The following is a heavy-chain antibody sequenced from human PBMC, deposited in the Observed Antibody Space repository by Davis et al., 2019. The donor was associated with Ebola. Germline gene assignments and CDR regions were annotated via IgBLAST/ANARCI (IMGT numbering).Heavy chain of an antibody. CDR2: ISYDGSNK. CDR3: ARVVTMIVVT. CDR1: GFTFSSYA. D-gene: IGHD3-22*01. V-gene: IGHV3-30-3*01. Sequence: GESLKISCAASGFTFSSYAMSWVRQAPGKGLEWVAVISYDGSNKYYADSVKGRFTISRDNAKNSLYLQMNSLRAEDTAVYYCARVVTMIVVTWGQGTLVTDSS. J-gene: IGHJ4*02.